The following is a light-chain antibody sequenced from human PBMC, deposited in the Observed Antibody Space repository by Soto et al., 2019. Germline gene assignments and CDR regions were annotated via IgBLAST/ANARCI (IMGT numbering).Light chain of an antibody. V-gene: IGLV1-47*01. Sequence: QSVLTQPPSPSGTPGQRVTISCSGSISNIGSNFVYWYQQFPGTAPKLLIYRNNQRPSGVPDRFSGSKSGTSASLAISGLPSEDEADYYCAAWDDSLSGWVFGGGTKLTVL. CDR3: AAWDDSLSGWV. CDR1: ISNIGSNF. CDR2: RNN. J-gene: IGLJ3*02.